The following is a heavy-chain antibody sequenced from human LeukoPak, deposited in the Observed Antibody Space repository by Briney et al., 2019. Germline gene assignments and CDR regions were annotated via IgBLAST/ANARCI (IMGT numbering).Heavy chain of an antibody. CDR1: GFTASSNY. J-gene: IGHJ4*02. V-gene: IGHV3-53*01. Sequence: GGSLRLSCAASGFTASSNYMSWVRQAPGKVLEWVSDIYSGGSTYYADSVKGRFTISRDNSKNPLYLQMNSLRAEDTAVYYCARVNSARGALDYWGQGTLVTVSS. D-gene: IGHD3-10*01. CDR3: ARVNSARGALDY. CDR2: IYSGGST.